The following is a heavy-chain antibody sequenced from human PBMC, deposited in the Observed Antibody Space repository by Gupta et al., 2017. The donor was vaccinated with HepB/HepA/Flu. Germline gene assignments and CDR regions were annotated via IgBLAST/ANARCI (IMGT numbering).Heavy chain of an antibody. D-gene: IGHD3-10*01. CDR3: ARDALWFGELSGELNWFDP. CDR2: ISYDGSNK. CDR1: GFTFSSYA. V-gene: IGHV3-30-3*01. J-gene: IGHJ5*02. Sequence: QVQLVESGGGVVQPGRSLRLSCAASGFTFSSYAMHWVRQAPGKGLEWVAVISYDGSNKYYADSVKGRFTISRDNSKNTLYLQMNSLRAEDTAVYYCARDALWFGELSGELNWFDPWGQGTLVTVSS.